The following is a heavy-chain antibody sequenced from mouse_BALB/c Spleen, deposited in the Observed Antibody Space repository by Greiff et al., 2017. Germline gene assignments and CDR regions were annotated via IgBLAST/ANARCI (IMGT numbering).Heavy chain of an antibody. V-gene: IGHV2-2*02. CDR1: GFSLTSYG. CDR2: IWSGGST. CDR3: ARMAYYRYDGYFDY. J-gene: IGHJ2*01. D-gene: IGHD2-14*01. Sequence: QVHVKQSGPGLVQPSQSLSITCTVSGFSLTSYGVHWVRQSPGKGLEWLGVIWSGGSTDYNAAFISRLSISKDNSKSQVFFKMNSLQANDTAIYYCARMAYYRYDGYFDYWGQGTTLTVSS.